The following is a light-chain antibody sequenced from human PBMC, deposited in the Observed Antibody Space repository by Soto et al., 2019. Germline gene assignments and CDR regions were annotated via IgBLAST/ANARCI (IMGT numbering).Light chain of an antibody. CDR3: QQSFSSPPWT. V-gene: IGKV1-39*01. CDR1: QNIKTY. CDR2: AAS. Sequence: DLQMTQSPSSLSASVGDSVTITCRASQNIKTYLNWYQQKPGKAPNLLIYAASSLYSGVPSRFSGSGSGTDFTLTISSLQPEDFATYYCQQSFSSPPWTFGQGTKVEIK. J-gene: IGKJ1*01.